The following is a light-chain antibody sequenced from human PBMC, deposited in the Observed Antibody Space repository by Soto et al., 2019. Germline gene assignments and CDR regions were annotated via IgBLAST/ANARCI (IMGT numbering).Light chain of an antibody. CDR1: STDVGSYDL. Sequence: QSALTQRASVSGSPGQSINISCTGTSTDVGSYDLVAWYQLHPGKAPKLVIYEANKRPSGISNRFSVSKSGNTASLTISGHQAEDEAHYYCCSHARGTIWLFGGGTKESVL. V-gene: IGLV2-23*01. J-gene: IGLJ3*02. CDR2: EAN. CDR3: CSHARGTIWL.